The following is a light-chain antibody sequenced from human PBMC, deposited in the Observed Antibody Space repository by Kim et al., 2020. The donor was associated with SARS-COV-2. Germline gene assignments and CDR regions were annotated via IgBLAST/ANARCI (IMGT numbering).Light chain of an antibody. V-gene: IGLV1-44*01. J-gene: IGLJ3*02. CDR2: NNN. Sequence: QRVTISCSGSNSNSGTNAINWYQQLPATAPKLLIYNNNQRPSGVPDRFSGSKSGTSATLAISGLQSEDEADYYCAAWDDSLNGSWVFGGGTRLTVL. CDR1: NSNSGTNA. CDR3: AAWDDSLNGSWV.